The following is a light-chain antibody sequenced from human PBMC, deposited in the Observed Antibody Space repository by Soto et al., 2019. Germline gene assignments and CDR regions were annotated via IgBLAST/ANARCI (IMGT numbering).Light chain of an antibody. V-gene: IGKV3-20*01. CDR3: QYYRNSIFT. J-gene: IGKJ2*01. Sequence: EIVLTQSPGTLSLSPGERVTLSCRTSQSVSGSYLGWYQQKPGQAPRPLIYGTSSRATGAADRVSGSGSGTDFTLTISRLESEDAAVYYCQYYRNSIFTFGQGTKLEIK. CDR1: QSVSGSY. CDR2: GTS.